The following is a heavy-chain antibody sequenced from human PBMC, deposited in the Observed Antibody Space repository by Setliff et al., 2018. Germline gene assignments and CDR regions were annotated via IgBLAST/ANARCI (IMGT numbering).Heavy chain of an antibody. CDR3: ARGRRGNYDFWSGYSNWFDP. Sequence: ASVKVSCKASGYTFTSYDINWVRQATGQGLEWMGWMNPNSGNTGYAQKFQGRVTITRNTSICTAYMELSSLRSEDTAVYYCARGRRGNYDFWSGYSNWFDPWGQGTLVTVPQ. J-gene: IGHJ5*02. D-gene: IGHD3-3*01. CDR2: MNPNSGNT. V-gene: IGHV1-8*03. CDR1: GYTFTSYD.